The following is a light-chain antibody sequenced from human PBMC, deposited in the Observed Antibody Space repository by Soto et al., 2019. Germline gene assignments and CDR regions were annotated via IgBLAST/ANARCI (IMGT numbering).Light chain of an antibody. Sequence: AIRMTQSPSSLSASTGDRVTITCRAGQGISSYLACYQQKPGKAPKLLIYAASTLQSGVPSRFSGSGSGTDFTLTISCLQSEDFATYYCQQYYSYPRTFGPGTKVDIK. V-gene: IGKV1-8*01. CDR2: AAS. CDR1: QGISSY. CDR3: QQYYSYPRT. J-gene: IGKJ3*01.